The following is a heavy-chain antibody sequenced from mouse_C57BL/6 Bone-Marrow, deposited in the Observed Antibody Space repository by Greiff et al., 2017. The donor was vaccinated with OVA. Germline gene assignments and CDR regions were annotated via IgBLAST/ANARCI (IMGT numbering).Heavy chain of an antibody. Sequence: QVQLQQPGAELVKPGASVKMSCKASGYTFTSYWITWVKQRPGQGLEWIGDIYPGSGSTNYNEKFKSKATLTVDTSSSTAYMQLSSLTSEDAAVXYCAREYFGGYYSNWYIDVWGTGTTVTVSS. J-gene: IGHJ1*03. D-gene: IGHD2-3*01. CDR2: IYPGSGST. CDR3: AREYFGGYYSNWYIDV. V-gene: IGHV1-55*01. CDR1: GYTFTSYW.